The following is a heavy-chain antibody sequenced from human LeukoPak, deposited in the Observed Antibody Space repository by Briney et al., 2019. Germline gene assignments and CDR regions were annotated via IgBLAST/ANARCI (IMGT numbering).Heavy chain of an antibody. V-gene: IGHV4-59*06. CDR2: IYYSGST. CDR3: ARIWFGELSPDY. D-gene: IGHD3-10*01. J-gene: IGHJ4*02. Sequence: KALETLSLTCTVSGGSISSYYWSWIRQHPGKGLEWIGYIYYSGSTYYNPSLKSRLTISVDTSKNQFSLKLSSVTAADTAVYYCARIWFGELSPDYWGQGTLVTVSS. CDR1: GGSISSYY.